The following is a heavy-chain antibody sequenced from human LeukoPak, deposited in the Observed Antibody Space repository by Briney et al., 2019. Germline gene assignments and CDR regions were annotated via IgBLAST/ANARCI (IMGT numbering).Heavy chain of an antibody. Sequence: SETLSLTCTVSGGSISSYYWSWIRQPPGKGLEWMGYIYYSGSTNYNPSLKSRVTISVDTSKNQFSLKLSSVTAADTAVYYCARVGGSSSSYYYYYMDVWGKGTTVTVSS. CDR2: IYYSGST. D-gene: IGHD6-6*01. V-gene: IGHV4-59*13. CDR3: ARVGGSSSSYYYYYMDV. J-gene: IGHJ6*03. CDR1: GGSISSYY.